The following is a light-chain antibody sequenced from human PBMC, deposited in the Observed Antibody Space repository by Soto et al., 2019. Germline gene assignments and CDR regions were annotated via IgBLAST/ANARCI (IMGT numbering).Light chain of an antibody. CDR3: QQYDSFSKT. J-gene: IGKJ1*01. Sequence: DIQMTQSPSTLSASVGDRVTITCRASQSIRSWLAWYQQKPGKAPQLLIYDASNLESGVPSRFSGSGSGTAITLTISSLQPDDFATYYCQQYDSFSKTFGRGTKVEVK. V-gene: IGKV1-5*01. CDR2: DAS. CDR1: QSIRSW.